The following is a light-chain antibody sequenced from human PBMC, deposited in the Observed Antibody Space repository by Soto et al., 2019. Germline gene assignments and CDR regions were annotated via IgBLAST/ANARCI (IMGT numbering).Light chain of an antibody. CDR1: QSISSW. Sequence: DIQMTQSPSTLSASVGDRVTITCRASQSISSWLAWYQQKPGKAPKLLIYDASSLESGVPPRFSGSGSGTEFTHTISSLQPDDFATYCCQQYNSYSPRTFGGGTKVEIK. CDR3: QQYNSYSPRT. J-gene: IGKJ4*01. V-gene: IGKV1-5*01. CDR2: DAS.